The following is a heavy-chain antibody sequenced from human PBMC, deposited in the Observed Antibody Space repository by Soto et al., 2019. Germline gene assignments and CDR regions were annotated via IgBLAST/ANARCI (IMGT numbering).Heavy chain of an antibody. CDR3: ARLPAPLVAVLYIYPLDGREAMSDVDV. D-gene: IGHD6-19*01. V-gene: IGHV3-30-3*01. J-gene: IGHJ6*02. CDR1: GFTFNYYP. CDR2: VSFDGSNN. Sequence: QMQLVESGGGVVQPGGSLRLSCAASGFTFNYYPMHWVRQAPGKGLEWVAVVSFDGSNNYYADSVKGRFTISKDNSKNTLYLHMNSLRREDTAVYYCARLPAPLVAVLYIYPLDGREAMSDVDVWGQGTTVTVSS.